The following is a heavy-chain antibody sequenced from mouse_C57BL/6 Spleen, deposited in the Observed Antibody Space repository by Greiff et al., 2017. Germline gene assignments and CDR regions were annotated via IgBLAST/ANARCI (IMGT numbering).Heavy chain of an antibody. CDR1: GYAFSSYW. CDR2: IYPGDGDT. D-gene: IGHD1-1*01. Sequence: VKVVESGAELVKPGASVKISCKASGYAFSSYWMNWVKQRPGKGLEWIGQIYPGDGDTNYNGKFKGKATLTADKSSSTAYMQLSSLPSEDSAVYFCARGGYYGSSFDYWGQGTTLTVSS. CDR3: ARGGYYGSSFDY. V-gene: IGHV1-80*01. J-gene: IGHJ2*01.